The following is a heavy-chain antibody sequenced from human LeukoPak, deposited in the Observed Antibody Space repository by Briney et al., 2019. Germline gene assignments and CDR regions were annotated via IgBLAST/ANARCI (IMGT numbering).Heavy chain of an antibody. D-gene: IGHD4-11*01. V-gene: IGHV4-59*08. CDR1: GGSISNYY. J-gene: IGHJ4*02. CDR3: ARHGGAYSFDY. Sequence: SETLSLTCTVSGGSISNYYWSWVRQAPGKGLEWIGCIYYIGTTNYNPSLKSRATISPHTSKNQFSLELSSVTAAATAVYCCARHGGAYSFDYWGQGTLVTVSS. CDR2: IYYIGTT.